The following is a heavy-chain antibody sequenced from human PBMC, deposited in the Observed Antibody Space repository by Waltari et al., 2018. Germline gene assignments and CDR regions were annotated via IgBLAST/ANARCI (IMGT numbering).Heavy chain of an antibody. CDR1: GFTFSSYS. J-gene: IGHJ4*02. CDR3: ARGWQRYGYYFDY. CDR2: ISSSSSTI. V-gene: IGHV3-48*01. Sequence: EVQLVESGGGLVQPGGSLRLSCAASGFTFSSYSMNWVRQAPGKWLEWVSYISSSSSTIYYADSVKGRFTISRDNAKNSLYLQMNSLRAEDTAVYYGARGWQRYGYYFDYWGQGTLVTVSS. D-gene: IGHD3-10*01.